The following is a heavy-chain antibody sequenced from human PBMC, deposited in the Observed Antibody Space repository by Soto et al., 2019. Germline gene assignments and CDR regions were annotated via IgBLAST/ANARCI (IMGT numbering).Heavy chain of an antibody. D-gene: IGHD6-6*01. V-gene: IGHV3-30*18. J-gene: IGHJ6*02. CDR1: GFTFSGYG. Sequence: ALRLSCVAAGFTFSGYGMHWVRQAPGKGLEWVAVMSNDGSNKYYADSVKGRFTISRYNSQNMLYLQMNSLRTEDTAVYYCAKGSSSVYYYYYGIDVWGQGTTVTVSS. CDR2: MSNDGSNK. CDR3: AKGSSSVYYYYYGIDV.